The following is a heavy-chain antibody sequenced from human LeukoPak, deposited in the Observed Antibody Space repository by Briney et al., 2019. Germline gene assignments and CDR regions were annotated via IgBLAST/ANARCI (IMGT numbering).Heavy chain of an antibody. Sequence: GGSLRLSCAASGLTFSSYAMSWVRQAPGKGLEWASAISGSGGSTYYADSVKGRFTISRDNAKNSLYLQMNSLRAEDTAVYYCARDRSYGDYALDYWGQGTLVTVSS. J-gene: IGHJ4*02. CDR2: ISGSGGST. CDR3: ARDRSYGDYALDY. D-gene: IGHD4-17*01. V-gene: IGHV3-23*01. CDR1: GLTFSSYA.